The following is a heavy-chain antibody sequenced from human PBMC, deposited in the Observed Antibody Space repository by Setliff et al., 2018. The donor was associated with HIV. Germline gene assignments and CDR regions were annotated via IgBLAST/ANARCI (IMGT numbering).Heavy chain of an antibody. V-gene: IGHV4-31*03. CDR2: IYYSGST. D-gene: IGHD3-22*01. CDR1: GGSISSGGYY. CDR3: ARDRVDSSGYSYYFDY. J-gene: IGHJ4*02. Sequence: KASETLSLTCTVSGGSISSGGYYWSWIRQHPGKGLEWIGYIYYSGSTYYNPSLKSRVTISVDTSKNQFSLKLSSVTAADTAVYYCARDRVDSSGYSYYFDYWGQGTLVTVSS.